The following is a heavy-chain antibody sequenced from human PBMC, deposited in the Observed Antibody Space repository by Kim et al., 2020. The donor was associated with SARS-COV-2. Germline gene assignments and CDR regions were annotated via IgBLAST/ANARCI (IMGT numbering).Heavy chain of an antibody. CDR2: ISYDGSNK. CDR1: GFTFSSYG. V-gene: IGHV3-30*18. D-gene: IGHD5-12*01. CDR3: AKDRGRDGYNSDAFDI. Sequence: GGSLRLSCAASGFTFSSYGMHWVRQAPGKGLEWVAVISYDGSNKYYADSVKGRFTISRDNSKNTLYLQMNSLRAEDTAVYYCAKDRGRDGYNSDAFDIWGQGTMVTVSS. J-gene: IGHJ3*02.